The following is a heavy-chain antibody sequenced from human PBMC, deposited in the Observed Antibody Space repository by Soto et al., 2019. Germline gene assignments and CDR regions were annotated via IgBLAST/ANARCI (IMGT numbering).Heavy chain of an antibody. D-gene: IGHD3-16*01. J-gene: IGHJ6*03. V-gene: IGHV3-21*01. CDR2: ISSSSSYI. CDR1: GFTFSSYS. CDR3: ARVWYDYIWGSYSFPSYMDV. Sequence: GGSLRLSCAASGFTFSSYSMNWVRQAPGKGLEWVSSISSSSSYIYYADSVKGRFTISRDNAKNSLYLQMNSLRAEDTAVYYCARVWYDYIWGSYSFPSYMDVWGKGTTVTVSS.